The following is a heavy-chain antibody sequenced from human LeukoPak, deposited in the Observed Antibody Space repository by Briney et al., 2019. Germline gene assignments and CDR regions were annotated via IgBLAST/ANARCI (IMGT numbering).Heavy chain of an antibody. CDR1: GFTFSSYW. V-gene: IGHV3-7*01. D-gene: IGHD4-17*01. Sequence: PGGSLRLSCAASGFTFSSYWMSWVRQAPGKGLEWVANIKQDGSEKYYVDSVKGRFTISRDNAKNSLYLQMNSLRAEDTAVYYCAKSRSRTTVTIDYWGQGTLVTVSS. CDR3: AKSRSRTTVTIDY. CDR2: IKQDGSEK. J-gene: IGHJ4*02.